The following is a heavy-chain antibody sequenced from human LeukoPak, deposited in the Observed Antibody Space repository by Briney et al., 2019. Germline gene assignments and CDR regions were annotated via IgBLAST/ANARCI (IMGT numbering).Heavy chain of an antibody. CDR3: ARDWFGAVTKNYFDY. CDR2: INHSGST. J-gene: IGHJ4*02. V-gene: IGHV4-34*01. Sequence: PSETLSLTCAVYGGSFSGYYWSWIRQPPGKGLEWIGEINHSGSTNYNPSLKSRVTISVDTSKNQFSLKLSSVTAADTAVYYCARDWFGAVTKNYFDYWGQGTLVTVSS. D-gene: IGHD3-16*01. CDR1: GGSFSGYY.